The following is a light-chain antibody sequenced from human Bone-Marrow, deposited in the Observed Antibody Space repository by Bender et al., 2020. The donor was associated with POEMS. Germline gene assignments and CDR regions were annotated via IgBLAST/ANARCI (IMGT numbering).Light chain of an antibody. V-gene: IGLV2-11*01. CDR1: TTVVDGYDP. Sequence: QSALTQPRSVSGSPGQSVTISCTGATTVVDGYDPVSWYQHHPGKAPILMIYAGSKRPSGVSARFSGSKSGNTASLTVSGLQADDEADYYCASYAGTNTWVFGGGTKLTVL. CDR2: AGS. J-gene: IGLJ3*02. CDR3: ASYAGTNTWV.